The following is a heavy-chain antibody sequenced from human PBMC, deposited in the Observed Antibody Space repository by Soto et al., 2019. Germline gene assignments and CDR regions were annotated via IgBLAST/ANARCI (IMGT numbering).Heavy chain of an antibody. V-gene: IGHV3-21*01. CDR3: TRDASRDSSARGWFDP. J-gene: IGHJ5*02. CDR2: ISSNSAYI. D-gene: IGHD6-13*01. Sequence: GSLRLSCAASGFTFRSFTMNWVRQAPGKGLEWVSTISSNSAYIYYTDALRGRFTISRDNAKNSLHLQMNSLRAEDTAVYYCTRDASRDSSARGWFDPWGPGTLVTVSS. CDR1: GFTFRSFT.